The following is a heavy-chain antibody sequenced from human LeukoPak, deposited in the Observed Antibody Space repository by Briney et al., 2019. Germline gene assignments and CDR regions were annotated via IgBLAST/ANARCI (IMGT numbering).Heavy chain of an antibody. J-gene: IGHJ6*03. Sequence: GESTKISCKGSGYIFPNYWLGWVRQMPGKGLEWMGFIYAGDSDTTYSPSFQGQVTISADKSINTVYLQWSNLKASDTATYYCARRGGGRDYYYMDVWGKGTTLTVSS. CDR2: IYAGDSDT. V-gene: IGHV5-51*01. D-gene: IGHD3-16*01. CDR1: GYIFPNYW. CDR3: ARRGGGRDYYYMDV.